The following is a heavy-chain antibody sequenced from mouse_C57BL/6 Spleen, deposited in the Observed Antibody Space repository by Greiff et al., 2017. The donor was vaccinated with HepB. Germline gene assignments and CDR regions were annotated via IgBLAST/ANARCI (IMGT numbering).Heavy chain of an antibody. J-gene: IGHJ1*03. V-gene: IGHV1-15*01. Sequence: VQVVESGAELVRPGASVTLSCKASGYTFTDYEMHWVKQTPVHGLEWIGAIDPETGGTAYNQKFKGKAILTADKSSSTAYMELRSLTSEDSAVYYCTPGYSNYPYWYFDVWGTGTTVTVSS. D-gene: IGHD2-5*01. CDR2: IDPETGGT. CDR1: GYTFTDYE. CDR3: TPGYSNYPYWYFDV.